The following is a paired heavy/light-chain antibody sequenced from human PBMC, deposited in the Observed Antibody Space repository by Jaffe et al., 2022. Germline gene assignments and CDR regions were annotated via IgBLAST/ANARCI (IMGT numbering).Light chain of an antibody. Sequence: QSVLTQPPSVSAAPGQKVTISCSGSSSNIGNNYVSWYQQLPGTAPKLLIYENNKRPSGIPDRFSGSKSGTSATLGITGLQTGDEADYYCGTWDSSLSASVFGTGTKVTVL. CDR3: GTWDSSLSASV. CDR2: ENN. J-gene: IGLJ1*01. CDR1: SSNIGNNY. V-gene: IGLV1-51*02.
Heavy chain of an antibody. CDR3: ARDKFLIDWATGVWFDP. CDR1: GYTFTGYY. Sequence: QVQLVQSGAEVKKPGASVKVSCKASGYTFTGYYMHWVRQAPGQGLEWMGRINPNSGGTNYAQKFQGRVTMTRDTSISTAYMELSRLRSDDTAVYYCARDKFLIDWATGVWFDPWGQGTLVTVSS. V-gene: IGHV1-2*06. CDR2: INPNSGGT. D-gene: IGHD3-9*01. J-gene: IGHJ5*02.